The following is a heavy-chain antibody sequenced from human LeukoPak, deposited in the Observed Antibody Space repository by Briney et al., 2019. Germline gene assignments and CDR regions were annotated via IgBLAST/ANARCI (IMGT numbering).Heavy chain of an antibody. CDR2: ISSSSSTI. Sequence: PGGSLRLSCAASGFTFSSYSMNWVRQAPGKGLEWVSYISSSSSTIYYADSVKGRFTISRDNAKNSLYLQMNSLKTEDTAVYFCTAGTGTSDFDYWGQGTLVTVSS. D-gene: IGHD1-7*01. V-gene: IGHV3-48*04. J-gene: IGHJ4*02. CDR3: TAGTGTSDFDY. CDR1: GFTFSSYS.